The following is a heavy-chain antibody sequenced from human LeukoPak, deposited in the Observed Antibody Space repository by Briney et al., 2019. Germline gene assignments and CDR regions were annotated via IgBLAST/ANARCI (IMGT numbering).Heavy chain of an antibody. CDR1: GYTFTGYY. CDR2: INPNSGGT. Sequence: ASVKVSCKASGYTFTGYYMHWVRQAPGQGLEWMGWINPNSGGTNYAQKFQGRVTMTRDTSISTAYMELSRLRSDDTAVYYCASPSNWSGYYYYYYMDVWGKGTMVTVSS. D-gene: IGHD1-1*01. J-gene: IGHJ6*03. V-gene: IGHV1-2*02. CDR3: ASPSNWSGYYYYYYMDV.